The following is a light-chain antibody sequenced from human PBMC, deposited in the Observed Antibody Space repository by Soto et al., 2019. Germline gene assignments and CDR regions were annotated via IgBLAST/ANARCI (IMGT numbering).Light chain of an antibody. V-gene: IGKV2-30*01. J-gene: IGKJ1*01. Sequence: DIVMTQSPVSLPVTLGQPASMSFRSSQSLVFRDGXTYLNWFEQRPGQSPRRLIYQVSNRDSGVPDSFRGSGSGTDVTLKISRVEAEDVAVYYCMQVIHWPWTFGQATKV. CDR1: QSLVFRDGXTY. CDR2: QVS. CDR3: MQVIHWPWT.